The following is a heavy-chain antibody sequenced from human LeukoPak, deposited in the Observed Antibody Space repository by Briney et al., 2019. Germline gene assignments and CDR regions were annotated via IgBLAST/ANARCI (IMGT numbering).Heavy chain of an antibody. D-gene: IGHD3-3*01. V-gene: IGHV4-30-2*01. CDR1: GGSISSGGYS. Sequence: SETLSLTCAVSGGSISSGGYSWSWIRQPPGKGLEWIGYIYHSGSTYYNPSLKSRVTISVDRSKNQFSLKLSSVTAADTAVYYCARVRVRRWFDPWGQGTLVTVSS. J-gene: IGHJ5*02. CDR3: ARVRVRRWFDP. CDR2: IYHSGST.